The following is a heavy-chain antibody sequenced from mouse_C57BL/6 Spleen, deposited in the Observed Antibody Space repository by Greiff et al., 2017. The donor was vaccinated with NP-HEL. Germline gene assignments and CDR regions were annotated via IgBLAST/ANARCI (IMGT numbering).Heavy chain of an antibody. V-gene: IGHV5-4*01. CDR3: AREPYNVYTYYFDY. J-gene: IGHJ2*01. CDR2: ISDGGSYT. Sequence: EVQGVESGGGLVKPGGSLKLSCAASGFTFSSYAMSWVRQTPEKRLEWVATISDGGSYTYYPDNVKGRFTISRDNAKNNLYLQMSHLKSEDTAMYYCAREPYNVYTYYFDYWGQGTTLTVSS. CDR1: GFTFSSYA. D-gene: IGHD1-3*01.